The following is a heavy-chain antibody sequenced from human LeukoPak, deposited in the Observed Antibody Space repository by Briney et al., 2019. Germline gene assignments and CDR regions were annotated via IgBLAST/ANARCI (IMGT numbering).Heavy chain of an antibody. J-gene: IGHJ4*02. CDR2: INSDGSST. D-gene: IGHD2-21*01. CDR1: GFTFSSYW. V-gene: IGHV3-74*01. Sequence: GGSLRLSCAASGFTFSSYWMHWVRQAPGKGLVWVSRINSDGSSTSYADSVKGRFTISRDNAKNTLYLQMNSLRAEDTAVYYCARAYCGGDCFGYWGQGTLVTVSS. CDR3: ARAYCGGDCFGY.